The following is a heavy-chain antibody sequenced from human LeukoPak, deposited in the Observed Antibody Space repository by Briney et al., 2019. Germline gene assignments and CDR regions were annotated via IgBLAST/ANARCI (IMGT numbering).Heavy chain of an antibody. J-gene: IGHJ2*01. CDR3: ARDLRDGYNYGPRYFDL. CDR1: RDSVSSNSAA. Sequence: SQTLSLTCAISRDSVSSNSAAWNWIRQSPSRGLEWLGRTYYRSKWYNDYAVSVKSRITINPDTSKNQFSLQLNSVTPEDTAVYYCARDLRDGYNYGPRYFDLWGRGTLVTVSS. CDR2: TYYRSKWYN. V-gene: IGHV6-1*01. D-gene: IGHD5-24*01.